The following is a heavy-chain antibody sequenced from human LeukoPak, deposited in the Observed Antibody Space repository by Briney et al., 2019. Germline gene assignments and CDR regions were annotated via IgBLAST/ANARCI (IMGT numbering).Heavy chain of an antibody. D-gene: IGHD6-13*01. Sequence: SETLSLTCTVSGGSISSYYWSWIRQPPGQGLEWIGYIYYSGSTNYNPSLKSRVTISVDTSKNQFSLKLSSVTAADTAVYYCARDGRAAAGIDYWGQGTLVTVSS. V-gene: IGHV4-59*01. CDR3: ARDGRAAAGIDY. CDR2: IYYSGST. CDR1: GGSISSYY. J-gene: IGHJ4*02.